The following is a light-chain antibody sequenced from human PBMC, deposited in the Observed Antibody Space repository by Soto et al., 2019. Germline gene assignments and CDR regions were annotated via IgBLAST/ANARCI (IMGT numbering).Light chain of an antibody. J-gene: IGKJ5*01. V-gene: IGKV3-15*01. Sequence: ETVMTQSPGTLSVSLCERATLSSRASQSVSIHLAWYQQKPGQAPRLLIYDTSTRATGIPARFSGSGSGTEFTLTISSLQSEDFAVYYCQQYSNWPPITFGQGTRLEIK. CDR2: DTS. CDR3: QQYSNWPPIT. CDR1: QSVSIH.